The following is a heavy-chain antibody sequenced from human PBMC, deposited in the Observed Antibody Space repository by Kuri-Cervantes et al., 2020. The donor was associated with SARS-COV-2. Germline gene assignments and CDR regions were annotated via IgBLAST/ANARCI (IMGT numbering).Heavy chain of an antibody. D-gene: IGHD2-2*01. CDR2: ISAYNGNT. CDR3: ARAITRWVVPAAMVDY. V-gene: IGHV1-18*01. J-gene: IGHJ4*02. CDR1: GYTFTSYD. Sequence: ASVKVSCKASGYTFTSYDINWVRQAPGQGLEWMGWISAYNGNTNYAQKLQGRVTMTTDTSTSTAYMELRSLRSDDTAVYYCARAITRWVVPAAMVDYWGQGTLVTVSS.